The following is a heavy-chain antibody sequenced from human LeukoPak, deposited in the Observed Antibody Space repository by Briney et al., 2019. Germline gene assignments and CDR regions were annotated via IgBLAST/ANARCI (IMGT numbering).Heavy chain of an antibody. J-gene: IGHJ4*02. D-gene: IGHD3-3*01. CDR2: IYSGGST. V-gene: IGHV3-53*01. Sequence: GGSLRLSCAASGFTVSSNYMSWVRQAPGKGLEWVSVIYSGGSTYYADSVKGRFTISRDNSKNTLYLQMNSLRAEDTAVYYCARDHDFWSGYYKGPFDYWGQGTLVTVSS. CDR1: GFTVSSNY. CDR3: ARDHDFWSGYYKGPFDY.